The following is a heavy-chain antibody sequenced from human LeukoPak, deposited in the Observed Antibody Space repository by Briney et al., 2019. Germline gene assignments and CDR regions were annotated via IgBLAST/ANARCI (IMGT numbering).Heavy chain of an antibody. J-gene: IGHJ5*02. D-gene: IGHD3-10*01. V-gene: IGHV3-73*01. CDR3: TRTIRGVNNWFDP. CDR2: IRSKANSYAT. Sequence: GGSLRLSCAAFGFTFSGSAMHWVRQASGKGLEWVGRIRSKANSYATAYAASVKGRFTISRDDSKNTAYLQMNSLKTEDTAVYYCTRTIRGVNNWFDPWGQGTLVTVSS. CDR1: GFTFSGSA.